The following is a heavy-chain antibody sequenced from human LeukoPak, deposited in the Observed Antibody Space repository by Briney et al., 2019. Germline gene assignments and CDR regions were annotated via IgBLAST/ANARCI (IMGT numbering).Heavy chain of an antibody. Sequence: SETLSLTCPVSGGSISNYYYWTWIRQPPGKGLEWIGYVYYTGSTNFNPSLKSRVTMSLDTSRNQFSLKLTSLTAADTAVYYCARTDSSGWYVFDYWGQGTLVTVSS. CDR3: ARTDSSGWYVFDY. CDR2: VYYTGST. J-gene: IGHJ4*02. CDR1: GGSISNYY. V-gene: IGHV4-59*01. D-gene: IGHD6-19*01.